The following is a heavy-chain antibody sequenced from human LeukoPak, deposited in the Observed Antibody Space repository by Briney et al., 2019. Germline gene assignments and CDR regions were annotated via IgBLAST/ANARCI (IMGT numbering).Heavy chain of an antibody. J-gene: IGHJ4*02. D-gene: IGHD2-15*01. V-gene: IGHV3-66*01. CDR1: GFTVSSNY. CDR2: IYSGGST. CDR3: ARVVVVVATPVKYFDY. Sequence: GGSLRLSCAASGFTVSSNYMSWVRQAPGKGLEWVSIIYSGGSTYYADSVKGRFTISRDNSKNTLYLQMNSLRAEDTAVYYCARVVVVVATPVKYFDYWGQGTLVTVSS.